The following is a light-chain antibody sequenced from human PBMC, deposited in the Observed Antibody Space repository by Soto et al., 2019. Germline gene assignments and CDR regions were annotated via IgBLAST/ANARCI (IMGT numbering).Light chain of an antibody. J-gene: IGKJ1*01. V-gene: IGKV1-6*01. Sequence: LTQSPATLSSSVGERVTLSCRTSQGVSTDLGWYQQKAGEAPKLLIYAASTLRSGVPPRFSGSGAGTNVTLTISSLQHADFLTYYCLQHYDYCRTFGQGTKEEI. CDR2: AAS. CDR3: LQHYDYCRT. CDR1: QGVSTD.